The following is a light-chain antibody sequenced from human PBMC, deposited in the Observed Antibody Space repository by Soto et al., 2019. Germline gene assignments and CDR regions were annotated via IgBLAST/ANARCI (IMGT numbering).Light chain of an antibody. CDR2: LGC. Sequence: DIVMTQSPLSLPVTPGEPASISCRSSQSLLHSNGYNYLDWYLQKPGQSPQLLIYLGCNRASGVPDRFSGSGSGTDCTLKISRVEAEDVGVYYCMQALQTPTFGGGTKVEIK. V-gene: IGKV2-28*01. CDR3: MQALQTPT. CDR1: QSLLHSNGYNY. J-gene: IGKJ4*01.